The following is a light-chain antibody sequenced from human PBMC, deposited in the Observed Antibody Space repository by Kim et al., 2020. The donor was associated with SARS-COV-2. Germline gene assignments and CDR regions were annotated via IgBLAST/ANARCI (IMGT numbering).Light chain of an antibody. J-gene: IGKJ4*01. V-gene: IGKV3-11*01. CDR3: QQRSDWPLT. CDR1: KGVRSY. Sequence: LSPGERATLSCRASKGVRSYLGWYRQKPGQAPRLLIYDTSNRAPGIPARFSGSGSGTDFTLTISSLEPEDFATYYCQQRSDWPLTFGGGTKVEIK. CDR2: DTS.